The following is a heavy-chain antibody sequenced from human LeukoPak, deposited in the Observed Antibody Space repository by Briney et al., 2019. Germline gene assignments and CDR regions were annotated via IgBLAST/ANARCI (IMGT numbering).Heavy chain of an antibody. V-gene: IGHV1-46*01. CDR2: INPSGGST. CDR3: ARGGSGRDYYYGMDF. Sequence: ASVKVSCKASGYTFTSYYMHWVRQAPGQGLEWMGIINPSGGSTSYAQKFQGGVTMTRDTSTSTVYMELSSLRSEDTAVYYCARGGSGRDYYYGMDFWGKGTMVTVSS. J-gene: IGHJ6*04. D-gene: IGHD3-10*01. CDR1: GYTFTSYY.